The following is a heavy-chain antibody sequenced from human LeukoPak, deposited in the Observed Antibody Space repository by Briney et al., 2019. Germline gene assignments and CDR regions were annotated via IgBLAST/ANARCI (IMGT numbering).Heavy chain of an antibody. D-gene: IGHD5-18*01. CDR3: ARGSTAMVTSADY. CDR1: GFTFSSYG. Sequence: QPGRSLRLSCAASGFTFSSYGMHWVREAPGKGLGWVAVMWYDGSNKYYADSVKGRFTISRDNSKNTLYLQMNSLRAEDTAVYYCARGSTAMVTSADYWGQGTLVTVSS. V-gene: IGHV3-33*01. CDR2: MWYDGSNK. J-gene: IGHJ4*02.